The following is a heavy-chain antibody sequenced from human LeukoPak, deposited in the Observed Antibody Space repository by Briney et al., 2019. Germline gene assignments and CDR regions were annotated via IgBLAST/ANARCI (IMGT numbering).Heavy chain of an antibody. CDR3: ARFFRSDPSRLFYYYYMDV. Sequence: SETLSLTCAVYGGSFSGYYWSWIRQPPGKGLEWIGEINHSGSTNYNPSLKSRVTISVDTSKNQFSLKLSSVTAADTAVYYCARFFRSDPSRLFYYYYMDVWGKGTTVTISS. D-gene: IGHD3-10*01. CDR1: GGSFSGYY. V-gene: IGHV4-34*01. CDR2: INHSGST. J-gene: IGHJ6*03.